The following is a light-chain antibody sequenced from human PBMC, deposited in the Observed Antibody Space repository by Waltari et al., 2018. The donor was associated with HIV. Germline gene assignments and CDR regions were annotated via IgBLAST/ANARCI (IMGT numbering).Light chain of an antibody. V-gene: IGLV1-47*01. CDR1: TSNIGRNY. Sequence: QSVLPQPPSTSGPPGQRVTISCSGSTSNIGRNYVYWYQQFPGKTPKLLIYRNDQRPSGVPDRFSGSKSGTSASLAISGLRSEDEADYYCAAWDDSLSGLVFGGGTKLTVL. J-gene: IGLJ2*01. CDR3: AAWDDSLSGLV. CDR2: RND.